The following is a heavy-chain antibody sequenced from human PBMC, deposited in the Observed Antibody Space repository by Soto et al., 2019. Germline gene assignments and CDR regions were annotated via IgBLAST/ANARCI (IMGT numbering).Heavy chain of an antibody. D-gene: IGHD3-3*01. J-gene: IGHJ4*02. CDR3: ARVHHFGVIED. CDR2: IYHNGAT. CDR1: GGSINSGGYS. Sequence: QLQLQESGSGLVKPSQTLSLTCAVSGGSINSGGYSWSWIRLPLGKGLEWIGYIYHNGATQYNPSXKXGVTISVDRSKNQFSLKLSSVTAADTAVYYCARVHHFGVIEDWGPGTLVTVSS. V-gene: IGHV4-30-2*01.